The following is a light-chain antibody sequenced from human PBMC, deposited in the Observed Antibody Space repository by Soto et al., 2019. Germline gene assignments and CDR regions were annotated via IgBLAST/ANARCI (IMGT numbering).Light chain of an antibody. J-gene: IGLJ3*02. CDR2: SIH. CDR1: SSNIGSNY. CDR3: AAWDDSLRGWV. V-gene: IGLV1-47*02. Sequence: SVLTQPPSVSGTPGQRVIISCSGSSSNIGSNYVNWYQQFPGTAPKVLIHSIHQRPSGVPDRFSGSKSGTSASLAISGLQSEDEADYYCAAWDDSLRGWVLGGGTQLTVL.